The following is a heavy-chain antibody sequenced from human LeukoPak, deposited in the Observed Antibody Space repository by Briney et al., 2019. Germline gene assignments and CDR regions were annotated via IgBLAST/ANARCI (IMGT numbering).Heavy chain of an antibody. J-gene: IGHJ4*02. CDR2: INHSGST. V-gene: IGHV4-34*01. CDR1: GGSFSGYY. CDR3: ARGGIAVAVRDY. D-gene: IGHD6-19*01. Sequence: SETLSLTCAVYGGSFSGYYWSWIRQPPGKGLEWIGEINHSGSTNYNPSPKSRVTISVDTSKNQFSLKLRSVTAADTAVYYCARGGIAVAVRDYWGQGTLVTVSS.